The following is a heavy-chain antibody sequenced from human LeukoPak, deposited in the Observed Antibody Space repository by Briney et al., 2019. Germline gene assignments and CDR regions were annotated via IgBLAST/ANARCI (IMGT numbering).Heavy chain of an antibody. CDR1: GGSISSGDYY. CDR2: IYYSGST. Sequence: PSETLSLTCTVSGGSISSGDYYWRWIRQPPGKGLEWIGYIYYSGSTYYNPSLKSRVTISVDTSKNQFSLKLSSVTAADTAVYYCARETIAVAAPDYWCQGTPVTVSS. V-gene: IGHV4-30-4*01. D-gene: IGHD6-19*01. J-gene: IGHJ4*02. CDR3: ARETIAVAAPDY.